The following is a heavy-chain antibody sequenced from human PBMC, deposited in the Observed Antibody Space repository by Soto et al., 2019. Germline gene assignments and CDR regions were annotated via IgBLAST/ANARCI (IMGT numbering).Heavy chain of an antibody. Sequence: PGGSLRLSCAASGFTFSNYIMHWVRQAPGKGLEWVAFILDDGNNKHYADSVKGRFTISRDNSKNTAYLQMSSLRPEDTAVYYCVKGEYYYDGSAYYPFDYWGQGRMVTVSS. CDR3: VKGEYYYDGSAYYPFDY. CDR2: ILDDGNNK. D-gene: IGHD3-22*01. V-gene: IGHV3-30*14. J-gene: IGHJ4*02. CDR1: GFTFSNYI.